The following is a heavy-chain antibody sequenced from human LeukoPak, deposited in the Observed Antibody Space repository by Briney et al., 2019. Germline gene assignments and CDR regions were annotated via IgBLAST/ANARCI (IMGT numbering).Heavy chain of an antibody. Sequence: GGSLRLSCAASGFTFRSYAMHWVRQAPGKGLEWVAVISDDGSRQHYADFLEGRFTITRDNSKNTVSLQMSSLTSEDTAVYFCAREQPGDGWSGFDYWGQGTPVTVSS. CDR1: GFTFRSYA. CDR3: AREQPGDGWSGFDY. V-gene: IGHV3-30*15. CDR2: ISDDGSRQ. J-gene: IGHJ4*02. D-gene: IGHD6-19*01.